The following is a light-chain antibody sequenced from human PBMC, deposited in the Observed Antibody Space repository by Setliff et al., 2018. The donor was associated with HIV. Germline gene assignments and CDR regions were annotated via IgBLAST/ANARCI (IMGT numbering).Light chain of an antibody. V-gene: IGLV2-14*01. Sequence: QSVLTQPASVSGSPGQSITISCTGSSSDVGGYNYVSWYQQHPGKAPKLMIYEVSNRPSGVSNRFSGSKSGNTASLTISGLQAEDEADYHCSSYTSSSTLIVFGTGTKV. CDR2: EVS. J-gene: IGLJ1*01. CDR1: SSDVGGYNY. CDR3: SSYTSSSTLIV.